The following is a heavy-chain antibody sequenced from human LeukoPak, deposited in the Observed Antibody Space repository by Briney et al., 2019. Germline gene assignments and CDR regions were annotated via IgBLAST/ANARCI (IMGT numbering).Heavy chain of an antibody. CDR3: ARGDMYYEDSAYRSFDL. V-gene: IGHV1-18*01. J-gene: IGHJ4*02. Sequence: GASVKVSCKASGYTFTNYAITWVRQAPGQGLEWMGWISAYDGSTNYAQKFQGRVTMTTDPSTSTAYMELRSLGSDDTAVYYCARGDMYYEDSAYRSFDLWGPGILVTVSS. CDR2: ISAYDGST. D-gene: IGHD3-16*01. CDR1: GYTFTNYA.